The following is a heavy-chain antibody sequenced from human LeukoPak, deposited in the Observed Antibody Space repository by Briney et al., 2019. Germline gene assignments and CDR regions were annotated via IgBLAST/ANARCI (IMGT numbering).Heavy chain of an antibody. CDR2: ISSSGTTI. CDR1: GFTFSDYY. D-gene: IGHD3-10*01. CDR3: ARDVAGSGSL. Sequence: PGGSLRLSCAASGFTFSDYYMSWIRQPPGKGLEWVSYISSSGTTIYYADSVRGRFTVSRDNAWNTLYLQMNSLRAEDTAVYYCARDVAGSGSLWGQGTLITVSS. V-gene: IGHV3-11*04. J-gene: IGHJ4*02.